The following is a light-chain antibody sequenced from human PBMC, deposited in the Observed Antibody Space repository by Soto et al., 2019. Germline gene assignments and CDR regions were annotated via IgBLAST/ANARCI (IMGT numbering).Light chain of an antibody. Sequence: DFQMTQSSSSVSASVGDRVTITCRASQSISSYLNWYQQKPGKAPKLLIYAASSLQSGIPSRFSGSGSGTDFTLTISSLQPEDFATYYCQQTYSTPPTFGQGTKLDIK. CDR2: AAS. CDR1: QSISSY. J-gene: IGKJ1*01. V-gene: IGKV1-39*01. CDR3: QQTYSTPPT.